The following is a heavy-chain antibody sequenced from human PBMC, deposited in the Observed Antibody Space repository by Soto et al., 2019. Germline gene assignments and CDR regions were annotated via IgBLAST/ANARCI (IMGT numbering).Heavy chain of an antibody. Sequence: PGGSLRLSCAASGFTFSSYEMNWVRQAPGKGLEWVSYISSSGSTIYYADSVKGRFTISRDNAKNSLYLQMNSLRAEDTAVYYCARGLSYFDRHYFDYWGQGTLVTVSS. CDR2: ISSSGSTI. J-gene: IGHJ4*02. CDR1: GFTFSSYE. D-gene: IGHD3-9*01. CDR3: ARGLSYFDRHYFDY. V-gene: IGHV3-48*03.